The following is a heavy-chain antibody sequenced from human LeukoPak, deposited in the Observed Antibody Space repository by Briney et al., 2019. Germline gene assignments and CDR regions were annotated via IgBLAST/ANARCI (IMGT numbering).Heavy chain of an antibody. CDR3: ARDLAHTATHRGPFKS. D-gene: IGHD5-18*01. Sequence: SVKVSCKASGGTFSSYAISWVRQAPGQGLEWMGGIIPIFGTANYAQKFQGRVTITADESTSTAYMELSSLRSEDTAVYYCARDLAHTATHRGPFKSWGQGTLVTVSS. J-gene: IGHJ5*02. CDR1: GGTFSSYA. CDR2: IIPIFGTA. V-gene: IGHV1-69*13.